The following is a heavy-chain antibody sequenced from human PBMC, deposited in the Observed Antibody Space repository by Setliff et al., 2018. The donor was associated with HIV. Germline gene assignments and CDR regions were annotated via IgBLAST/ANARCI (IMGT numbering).Heavy chain of an antibody. CDR2: INVNSGGT. V-gene: IGHV1-2*02. D-gene: IGHD3-22*01. CDR3: ARGAYYYESSGYPRDPFDI. Sequence: ASVKVSCKASGSSFTSYGLNWVRQAPGQGPEWMGWINVNSGGTKYAQKFQGRITMTRDTSISTAYMELTRLRYDDTAVYYCARGAYYYESSGYPRDPFDIWGQGTMVTVSS. CDR1: GSSFTSYG. J-gene: IGHJ3*02.